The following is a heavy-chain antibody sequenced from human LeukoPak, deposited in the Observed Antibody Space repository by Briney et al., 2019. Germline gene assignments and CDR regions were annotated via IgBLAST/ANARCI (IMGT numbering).Heavy chain of an antibody. CDR2: IKQGGSEK. Sequence: GGSLRLSCAASGFTFSSYWMSWVRQAPGKGLEWVANIKQGGSEKYYVDSVKGRFTISRDNAKNSLYLQMNSLRAEDTAVYYCARANDYVWGSYHPSGYWGQGTLVTVSS. V-gene: IGHV3-7*01. J-gene: IGHJ4*02. D-gene: IGHD3-16*02. CDR1: GFTFSSYW. CDR3: ARANDYVWGSYHPSGY.